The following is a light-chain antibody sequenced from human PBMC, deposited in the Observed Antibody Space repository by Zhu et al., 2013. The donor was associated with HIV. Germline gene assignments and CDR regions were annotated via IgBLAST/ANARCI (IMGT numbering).Light chain of an antibody. CDR3: SSYTINTLQL. Sequence: QSALTQPRSVSGSPGQSVTISCTGTSSDLGTYNYVSWYQQYPGKAPKLMIYDVSNRPSGVSNRFSGSKSGNTASLTISGLQAEDEGDYYCSSYTINTLQLFGGGTKVTVL. J-gene: IGLJ3*02. CDR1: SSDLGTYNY. V-gene: IGLV2-14*01. CDR2: DVS.